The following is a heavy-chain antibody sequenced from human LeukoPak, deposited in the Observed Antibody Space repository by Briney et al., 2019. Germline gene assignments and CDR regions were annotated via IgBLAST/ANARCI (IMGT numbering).Heavy chain of an antibody. CDR2: VNPRSGDA. J-gene: IGHJ4*02. V-gene: IGHV1-8*03. Sequence: VASVQVSCKASGYTFISYNINWLRQATGQGLEWMGWVNPRSGDAGYLQKFQGRLTITRDSSIDTAYMDLSGLSSEDTAVYYCARGVPLGYCTYGVCYPPYYFDYWGQGTLVTASS. CDR1: GYTFISYN. CDR3: ARGVPLGYCTYGVCYPPYYFDY. D-gene: IGHD2-8*01.